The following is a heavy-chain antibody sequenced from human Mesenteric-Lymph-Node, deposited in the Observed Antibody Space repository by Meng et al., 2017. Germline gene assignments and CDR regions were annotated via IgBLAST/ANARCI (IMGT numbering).Heavy chain of an antibody. J-gene: IGHJ4*02. D-gene: IGHD5-24*01. V-gene: IGHV4-31*03. Sequence: QVQPRESGPGLVKPSQTLSLTCTVSGGSISSGGYYWSWIRQHPGKGLEWIGYIYYTGSTFYNPSLKSRVTISVDTSKNQFSLKLISATAADTAVYYCAREAGRDGYATPKFDYWGQGTLVTVSS. CDR2: IYYTGST. CDR1: GGSISSGGYY. CDR3: AREAGRDGYATPKFDY.